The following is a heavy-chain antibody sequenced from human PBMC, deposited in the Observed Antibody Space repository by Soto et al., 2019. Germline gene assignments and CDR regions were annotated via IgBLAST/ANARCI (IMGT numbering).Heavy chain of an antibody. CDR3: AGYGSGSYRYYYMDV. D-gene: IGHD3-10*01. CDR2: ISYDGSNK. Sequence: PGGSLRLSCAAAGFTSRGYGMHWVRQAPGKGLEWVAVISYDGSNKYYADSVKSRFTISRDNSKNTLYLQMNSLRAEDTAVYYCAGYGSGSYRYYYMDVWGKGTTVTVSS. CDR1: GFTSRGYG. V-gene: IGHV3-30*03. J-gene: IGHJ6*03.